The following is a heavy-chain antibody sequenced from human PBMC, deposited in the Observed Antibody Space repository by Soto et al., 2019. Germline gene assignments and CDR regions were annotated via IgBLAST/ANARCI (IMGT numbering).Heavy chain of an antibody. CDR1: GYTFTSYG. CDR2: ISAYNGNT. V-gene: IGHV1-18*01. CDR3: ARVGPGYCSRTSCYRYWYFDL. J-gene: IGHJ2*01. D-gene: IGHD2-2*01. Sequence: QVQLVQSGAEVKKPGASVKVSCKASGYTFTSYGISWVRQAPGQGLEGMGWISAYNGNTNYAQKLQGRVTMNTDTSTSNVYMELRSLRYDDTAVYYCARVGPGYCSRTSCYRYWYFDLWGRGTLGTVSS.